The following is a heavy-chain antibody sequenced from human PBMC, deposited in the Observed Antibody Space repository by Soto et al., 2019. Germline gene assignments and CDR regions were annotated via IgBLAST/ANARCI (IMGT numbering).Heavy chain of an antibody. Sequence: QVQLVQTGAEVKKPGSSVKVSCKASGGTFSSYAISCVRQAPGHGLEWMGGLISIFGTAHYAEEFQGRVTITADQCTRTAHMELSDLRSDDTAGNYCDGDLSVAVSGYHCAYWGRGTQVTVSS. J-gene: IGHJ4*02. CDR1: GGTFSSYA. CDR3: DGDLSVAVSGYHCAY. V-gene: IGHV1-69*01. CDR2: LISIFGTA. D-gene: IGHD6-19*01.